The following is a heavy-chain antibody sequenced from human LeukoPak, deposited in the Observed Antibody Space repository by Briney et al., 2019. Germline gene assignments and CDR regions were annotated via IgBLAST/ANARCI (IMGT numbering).Heavy chain of an antibody. Sequence: PGGSLRLSCAASGFTFSSYSMNWVRQAPGKGLEWVSYISSSSSTIYYADSVKGRFTISRDNAKNSLYLQMNSLRAEDTAVYYCARDRYYYGSGSYFHYVDVWGKGTTVTISS. D-gene: IGHD3-10*01. J-gene: IGHJ6*03. CDR2: ISSSSSTI. CDR3: ARDRYYYGSGSYFHYVDV. V-gene: IGHV3-48*01. CDR1: GFTFSSYS.